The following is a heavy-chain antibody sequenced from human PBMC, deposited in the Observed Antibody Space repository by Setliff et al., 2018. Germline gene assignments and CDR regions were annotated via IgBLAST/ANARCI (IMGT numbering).Heavy chain of an antibody. CDR1: GGSISSYY. D-gene: IGHD3-3*02. V-gene: IGHV4-59*12. J-gene: IGHJ6*04. CDR3: ARDGLGAFSLRSMDV. Sequence: SETLSLTCTVSGGSISSYYWSWIRQPPGKGLEWIGYIYYSRSTNYNPSLKSRVTISVDTSKNQFSLKLSSVTAADTAVYYCARDGLGAFSLRSMDVWGKGTTVTVSS. CDR2: IYYSRST.